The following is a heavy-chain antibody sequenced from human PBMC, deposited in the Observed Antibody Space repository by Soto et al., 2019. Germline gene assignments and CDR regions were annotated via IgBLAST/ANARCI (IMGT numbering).Heavy chain of an antibody. V-gene: IGHV3-33*01. Sequence: SLRLSCAASGFTFSSYGMHWVRQAPGKGLEWVAVIWYDGSNKYYADSVKGRFTISRDNSKNTLYLQMNSLRAEDTAVYYCAREGCTNGVCSPYYYYYYMDVWGKGTTVTVSS. CDR1: GFTFSSYG. J-gene: IGHJ6*03. D-gene: IGHD2-8*01. CDR3: AREGCTNGVCSPYYYYYYMDV. CDR2: IWYDGSNK.